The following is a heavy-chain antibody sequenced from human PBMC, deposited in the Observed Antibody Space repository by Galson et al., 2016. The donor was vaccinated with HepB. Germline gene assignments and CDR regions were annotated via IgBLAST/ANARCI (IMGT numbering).Heavy chain of an antibody. CDR2: IYYSGST. J-gene: IGHJ5*02. V-gene: IGHV4-39*01. CDR3: ARDGSSGYYNWFDP. D-gene: IGHD3-22*01. CDR1: GGSISSSNYY. Sequence: ETLSLTCTVSGGSISSSNYYWGWIRQPPGKGLEWIGSIYYSGSTYYNPSLKSRVTISVDTSKNQFSLKLSSVTAADTAVYYCARDGSSGYYNWFDPWGQGTLVTVSS.